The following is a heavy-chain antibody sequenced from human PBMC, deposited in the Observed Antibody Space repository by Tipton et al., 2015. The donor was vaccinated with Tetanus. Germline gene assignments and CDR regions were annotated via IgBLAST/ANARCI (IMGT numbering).Heavy chain of an antibody. CDR2: IYYSGTT. D-gene: IGHD5-18*01. CDR3: ARVFTRGYTYGTTFDY. J-gene: IGHJ4*02. Sequence: TLSLTCTVSGGSIRSGGFYWSWIRQPPGKGLEWIGYIYYSGTTYYNPSLKSRVTISVDTSNNQFSLKVTSVTAADTAVYYCARVFTRGYTYGTTFDYWGQGTLVTVSS. CDR1: GGSIRSGGFY. V-gene: IGHV4-30-4*08.